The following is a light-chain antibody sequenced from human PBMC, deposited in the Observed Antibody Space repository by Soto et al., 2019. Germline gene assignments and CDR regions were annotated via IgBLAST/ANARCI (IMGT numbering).Light chain of an antibody. CDR3: QVWDSSSDHVV. CDR2: YDS. V-gene: IGLV3-21*04. CDR1: NIGSKS. J-gene: IGLJ2*01. Sequence: SYELTQPPSVSVAPGKTARXTCGGNNIGSKSVHWYQQKPGQAPVLVIYYDSDRPSGIPERFSGSNSGNSATLTISRVEAGDAADYYCQVWDSSSDHVVFGGGTKVTVL.